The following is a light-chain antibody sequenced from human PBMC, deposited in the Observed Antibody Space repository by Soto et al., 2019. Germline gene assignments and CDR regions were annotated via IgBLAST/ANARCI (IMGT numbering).Light chain of an antibody. V-gene: IGKV1-9*01. CDR2: AAS. Sequence: DIQLTQSPSFLSASVGDRVTITCRASQGISSYLAWYQQKPRKAPQLLIYAASTLQSGVPSRFTGSGSGTEFTLTNSSVQSEDFATYYCKQLNSFGPGTKVDIK. J-gene: IGKJ3*01. CDR1: QGISSY. CDR3: KQLNS.